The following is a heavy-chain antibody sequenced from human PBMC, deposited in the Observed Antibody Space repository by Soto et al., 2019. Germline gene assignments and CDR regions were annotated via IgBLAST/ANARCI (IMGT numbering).Heavy chain of an antibody. V-gene: IGHV1-69*01. CDR1: GGTFSSYA. CDR3: AREADCSGGSCYSGGAFDI. D-gene: IGHD2-15*01. CDR2: IIPIFGTA. J-gene: IGHJ3*02. Sequence: QVQLVRSGAEVKKPGSSVKVSCKASGGTFSSYAISWVRQAPGQGLEWMGGIIPIFGTANYAQKFQGRVTITADEATSTAYMELSSLRSEDTAVYYCAREADCSGGSCYSGGAFDIWGQGTMVTVSS.